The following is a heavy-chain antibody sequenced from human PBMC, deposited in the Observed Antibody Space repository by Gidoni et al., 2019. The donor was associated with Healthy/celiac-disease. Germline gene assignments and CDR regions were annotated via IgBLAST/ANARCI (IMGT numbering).Heavy chain of an antibody. J-gene: IGHJ4*02. Sequence: TNYNPSLKSRVTISVDTSKNQFSLKLSSVTAADTAVYYCARVGYYDSSGRPPGDYWGQGTLVTVSS. CDR3: ARVGYYDSSGRPPGDY. D-gene: IGHD3-22*01. CDR2: T. V-gene: IGHV4-34*01.